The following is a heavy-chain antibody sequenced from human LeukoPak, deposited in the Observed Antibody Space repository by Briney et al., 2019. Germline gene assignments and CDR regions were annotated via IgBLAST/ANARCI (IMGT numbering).Heavy chain of an antibody. CDR2: ISAYNGNT. Sequence: ASVKVSCKASGYTFTSYGISWVRQAPGQGLEWMGWISAYNGNTNYAQKLQGRVTMTTDTSTSTGYMELRSLRYDDTAVFYCARATYCRSTSCYPSHDAFDIWGQGTMVTVSS. D-gene: IGHD2-2*01. CDR1: GYTFTSYG. J-gene: IGHJ3*02. V-gene: IGHV1-18*01. CDR3: ARATYCRSTSCYPSHDAFDI.